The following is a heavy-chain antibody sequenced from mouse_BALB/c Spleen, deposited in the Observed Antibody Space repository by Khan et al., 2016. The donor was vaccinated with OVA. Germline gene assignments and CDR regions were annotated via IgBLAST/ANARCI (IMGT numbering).Heavy chain of an antibody. Sequence: EVQLQESGPGLVKPSQSLSLTCSVTGYSITSGYCWNWIRQFPGNKLEWMGYISYDGSNNYNPSLKNRISITRDTSKNQFFLKLNSVTTEDTATYSCARGGVVVPYWYFDVWGAGTTVTVSS. J-gene: IGHJ1*01. D-gene: IGHD1-1*01. CDR1: GYSITSGYC. V-gene: IGHV3-6*02. CDR2: ISYDGSN. CDR3: ARGGVVVPYWYFDV.